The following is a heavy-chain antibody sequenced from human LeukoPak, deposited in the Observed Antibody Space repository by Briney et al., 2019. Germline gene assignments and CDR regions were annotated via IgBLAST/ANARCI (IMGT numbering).Heavy chain of an antibody. V-gene: IGHV1-2*02. J-gene: IGHJ4*02. CDR3: ARDRTKYCRSTSCPLDY. CDR1: GYNLRSYG. Sequence: ASVKVSCKISGYNLRSYGISWVRQAPGQGLEWMGWINPNSGGTNYAQKFQGRVTMTRDTSISTAYMELSRLRSDDTAVYYCARDRTKYCRSTSCPLDYWGQGTLVTVSS. D-gene: IGHD2-2*01. CDR2: INPNSGGT.